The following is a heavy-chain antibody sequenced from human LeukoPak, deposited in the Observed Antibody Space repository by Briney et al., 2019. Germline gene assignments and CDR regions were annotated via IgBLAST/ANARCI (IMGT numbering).Heavy chain of an antibody. CDR3: ARSSGWTNWFDP. CDR2: IYYSGST. CDR1: GGSISSYY. D-gene: IGHD6-19*01. J-gene: IGHJ5*02. V-gene: IGHV4-59*01. Sequence: PSETLSLTCTVSGGSISSYYWSWIRQPPGKGLGWIGYIYYSGSTNYNPSLKSRVTMSVDTSKNQFSLKLSSVTAADTAVYYCARSSGWTNWFDPWGQGTLVTVSS.